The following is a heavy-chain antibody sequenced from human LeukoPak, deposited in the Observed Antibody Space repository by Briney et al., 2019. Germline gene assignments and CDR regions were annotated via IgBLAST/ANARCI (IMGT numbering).Heavy chain of an antibody. CDR2: INIDGSST. J-gene: IGHJ4*02. CDR3: ARTIAPATLAS. CDR1: RFTFTGYW. Sequence: GGSLRLSCAASRFTFTGYWMNWVRQAPGKGLVWVSHINIDGSSTNYADSVKGRFTISRDNAKNTLYLQMNSLRAEDTAVYYCARTIAPATLASWGQGTLVTVSS. D-gene: IGHD6-13*01. V-gene: IGHV3-74*01.